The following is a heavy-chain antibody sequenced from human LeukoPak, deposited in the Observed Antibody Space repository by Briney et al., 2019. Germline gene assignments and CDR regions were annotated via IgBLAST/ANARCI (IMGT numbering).Heavy chain of an antibody. CDR3: ARGDETIGYYYYMDV. Sequence: SGGSLRLSCAASGFTFSSYSMNWVRQAPGKGLEWVSYISSSSSTIYYADSVKGRFTISRDNAKNSLYLQMNSLRAEDTAVYYCARGDETIGYYYYMDVWGKGTTVTVSS. CDR1: GFTFSSYS. CDR2: ISSSSSTI. V-gene: IGHV3-48*04. J-gene: IGHJ6*03. D-gene: IGHD4/OR15-4a*01.